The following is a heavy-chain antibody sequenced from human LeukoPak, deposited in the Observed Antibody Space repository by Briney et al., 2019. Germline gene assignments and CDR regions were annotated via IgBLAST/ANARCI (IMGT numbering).Heavy chain of an antibody. CDR2: ISSSSSYI. D-gene: IGHD3-10*01. V-gene: IGHV3-21*01. Sequence: GGSLRLSCAASGFTFSSYSMNWVRQAPGKGLEWVSSISSSSSYIYYADSVKGRFTISRDNAKNSLYLQMNSLRAEDTAVYYCARRRFGELPGFDYWGQRTLVTVSS. CDR1: GFTFSSYS. CDR3: ARRRFGELPGFDY. J-gene: IGHJ4*02.